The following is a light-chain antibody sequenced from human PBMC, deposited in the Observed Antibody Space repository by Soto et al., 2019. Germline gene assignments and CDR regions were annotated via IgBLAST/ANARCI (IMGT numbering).Light chain of an antibody. V-gene: IGLV1-40*01. Sequence: QAVVTQPTSVSGAPGQRVTISCTGSSSNIGAGYDVHWYKQLPGTAPKLLIFGNNNRPSGVPDRFSGSKFGPSASLAITGLQDDDEADYYCQSYDRSLSGTVLGGGTKVTVL. J-gene: IGLJ3*02. CDR3: QSYDRSLSGTV. CDR2: GNN. CDR1: SSNIGAGYD.